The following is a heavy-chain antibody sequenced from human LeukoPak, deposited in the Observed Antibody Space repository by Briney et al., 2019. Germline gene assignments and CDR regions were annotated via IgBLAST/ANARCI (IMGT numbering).Heavy chain of an antibody. CDR2: TYYRSKWYS. Sequence: SQTLSLTCAISGDTVSSNFGAWSWIRQSPSRGLEWLGRTYYRSKWYSDYAESVNRRITIHPDTSKNQFSLHLDYVTLEDTAVYYCVREQWLNWLDPWGQGTLVTVSS. D-gene: IGHD6-19*01. J-gene: IGHJ5*02. CDR3: VREQWLNWLDP. CDR1: GDTVSSNFGA. V-gene: IGHV6-1*01.